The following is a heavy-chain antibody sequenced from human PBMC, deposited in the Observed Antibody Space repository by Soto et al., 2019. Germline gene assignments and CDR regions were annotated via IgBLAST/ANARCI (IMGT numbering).Heavy chain of an antibody. Sequence: QVQLVQSGAEVKKPGSSVKVSCKASGGTFSSYTISWVRQAPGQGLEWMGRIIPILGIANYAQKFQGRVTLTADKSTSADYMEMSSLRSEATAVYYWAGEVGGSGNWFDPWGQGTLVTVSS. J-gene: IGHJ5*02. V-gene: IGHV1-69*08. CDR1: GGTFSSYT. CDR2: IIPILGIA. D-gene: IGHD3-16*01. CDR3: AGEVGGSGNWFDP.